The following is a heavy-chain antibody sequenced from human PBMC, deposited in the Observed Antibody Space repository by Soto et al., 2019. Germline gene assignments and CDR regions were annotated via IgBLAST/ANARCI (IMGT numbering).Heavy chain of an antibody. CDR3: ARDGSAWDFDY. D-gene: IGHD6-19*01. CDR1: GYTFTSYG. CDR2: VSAYNGNT. J-gene: IGHJ4*02. Sequence: ASVKVSCKASGYTFTSYGISWVRQAPGQGLEWMGWVSAYNGNTKYAQKLQGRVTMTTDTSTSTVYMELSSLRSDDTAAYYCARDGSAWDFDYWGQGTLVTVSS. V-gene: IGHV1-18*01.